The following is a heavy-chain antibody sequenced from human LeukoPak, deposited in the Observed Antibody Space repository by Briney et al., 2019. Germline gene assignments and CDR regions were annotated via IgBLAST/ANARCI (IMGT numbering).Heavy chain of an antibody. V-gene: IGHV4-38-2*01. CDR1: GYSISSGYY. CDR3: ARQGSGDAFDI. J-gene: IGHJ3*02. D-gene: IGHD2-15*01. Sequence: SETLSLTCAVSGYSISSGYYWGWIRQPPGKGLEWIGSIYYSGSTYYNPSLKSRVTISVDTSKNQFSLKLSSVTAADTAVYYCARQGSGDAFDIWGQGTMVTVSS. CDR2: IYYSGST.